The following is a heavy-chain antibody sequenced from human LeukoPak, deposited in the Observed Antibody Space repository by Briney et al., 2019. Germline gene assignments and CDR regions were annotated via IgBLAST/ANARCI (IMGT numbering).Heavy chain of an antibody. J-gene: IGHJ4*02. Sequence: GGSLRLSCAASGFTFSSYGMHWVRQAPGKGLEWVAVISYDGSNKYYADSVKGRFTISRDNSKNTLYLQMNSLRAEDTAGYYCAKLYSGSYQLDYWGQGTLVTVSS. CDR3: AKLYSGSYQLDY. V-gene: IGHV3-30*18. CDR1: GFTFSSYG. D-gene: IGHD1-26*01. CDR2: ISYDGSNK.